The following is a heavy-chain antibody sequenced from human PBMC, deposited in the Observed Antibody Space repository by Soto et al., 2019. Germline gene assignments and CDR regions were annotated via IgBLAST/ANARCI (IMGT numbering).Heavy chain of an antibody. CDR3: AAYCYGSGIYQDDY. J-gene: IGHJ4*02. V-gene: IGHV3-48*03. Sequence: HPGGSLSLSCSASGFTFSSYEMNWVRQAPGKGLEWVSYISSSGSTIYYADSVKGRSTISSDNAKNSLYLQMNSLRAEDTAVYYWAAYCYGSGIYQDDYWRQGTMVTVYS. CDR2: ISSSGSTI. D-gene: IGHD3-10*01. CDR1: GFTFSSYE.